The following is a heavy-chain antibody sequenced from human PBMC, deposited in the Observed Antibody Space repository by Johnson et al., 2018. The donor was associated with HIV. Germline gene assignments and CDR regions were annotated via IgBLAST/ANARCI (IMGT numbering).Heavy chain of an antibody. J-gene: IGHJ3*02. Sequence: QVQLVESGGGVVQPGRSLRLSCAASGFTFSSYAMHWVRQAPGKGLEWVAVISYDGSNKYYADSVKGRFTISRDNSKNTLYLQMNSLRAEDTAVYYCASRYTVDAFDIWGQGTTVIVSS. D-gene: IGHD1-1*01. CDR3: ASRYTVDAFDI. V-gene: IGHV3-30*04. CDR2: ISYDGSNK. CDR1: GFTFSSYA.